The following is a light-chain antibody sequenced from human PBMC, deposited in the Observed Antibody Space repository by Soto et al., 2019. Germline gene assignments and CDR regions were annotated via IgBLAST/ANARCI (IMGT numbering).Light chain of an antibody. CDR1: QGISNH. Sequence: DIQMTQSPSSLSASVGDRVTITCQASQGISNHLNWYQQKPGKAPKLLIYDASNFETGVPSRFSGSGSGTEFTFTISSLQPEDSATYYCQQYDPLLAFGQGTRLEI. CDR2: DAS. J-gene: IGKJ5*01. V-gene: IGKV1-33*01. CDR3: QQYDPLLA.